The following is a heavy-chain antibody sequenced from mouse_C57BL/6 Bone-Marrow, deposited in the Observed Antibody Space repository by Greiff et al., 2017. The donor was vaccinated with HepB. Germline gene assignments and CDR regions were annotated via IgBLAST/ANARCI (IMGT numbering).Heavy chain of an antibody. J-gene: IGHJ4*01. V-gene: IGHV1-81*01. CDR3: ARYGCYYYYAMDY. Sequence: VQLQQSGAELARPGASVKLSCKASGYTFTSYGISWVKQRTGQGLEWIGEIYPRSGNTYYNEKFKGKATLTADKSSSTAYMQLRSLTSEDSAVYFCARYGCYYYYAMDYWGQGTSVTVSS. CDR2: IYPRSGNT. D-gene: IGHD2-3*01. CDR1: GYTFTSYG.